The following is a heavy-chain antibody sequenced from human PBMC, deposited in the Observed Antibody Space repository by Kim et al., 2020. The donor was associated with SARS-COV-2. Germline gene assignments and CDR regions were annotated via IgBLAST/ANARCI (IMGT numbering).Heavy chain of an antibody. D-gene: IGHD1-1*01. CDR2: ISGSSRYK. V-gene: IGHV3-11*06. J-gene: IGHJ3*02. CDR3: TRAVRNKDWAFDI. CDR1: GFNFDDSH. Sequence: GGSLRLSCAASGFNFDDSHMHWIRQVPGKGLEWVSYISGSSRYKNYVGSVKGRFTISRDNAKNSLYLEMPSLRVEDTAKYYCTRAVRNKDWAFDIWGPGTQVTVS.